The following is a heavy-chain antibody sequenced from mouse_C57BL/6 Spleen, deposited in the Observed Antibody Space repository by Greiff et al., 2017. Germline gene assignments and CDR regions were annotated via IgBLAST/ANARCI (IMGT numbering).Heavy chain of an antibody. Sequence: QVQLQQPGAELVKPGASVQMSCKASGYTFTSYWITWVKQRPGQGLEWIGDIYPGSGSTNYNEKFKSKATLTVDTSSSTAYMQLSSLTSEDSAVYYCARTGDYDPAWFAYWGQGTLVTVSA. V-gene: IGHV1-55*01. CDR1: GYTFTSYW. J-gene: IGHJ3*01. CDR2: IYPGSGST. D-gene: IGHD2-4*01. CDR3: ARTGDYDPAWFAY.